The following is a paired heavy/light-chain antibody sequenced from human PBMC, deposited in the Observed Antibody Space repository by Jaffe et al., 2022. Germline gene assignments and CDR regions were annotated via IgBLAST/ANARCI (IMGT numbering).Light chain of an antibody. CDR2: GAS. V-gene: IGKV3-20*01. Sequence: EIVLTQSPGTLSLSPGERATLSCRASQSVSSSYLAWYQQKPGQAPRLLIYGASSRATGIPDRFSGSGSGTDFTLTISRLEPEDFAVYYCQQYGSSPSGTFGQGTKVEIK. CDR1: QSVSSSY. J-gene: IGKJ1*01. CDR3: QQYGSSPSGT.
Heavy chain of an antibody. D-gene: IGHD3-3*01. J-gene: IGHJ6*03. Sequence: EVQLVESGGGLVKPGGSLRLSCAASGFTFSSYSMNWVRQAPGKGLEWVSSISSSSSYIYYADSVKGRFTISRDNAKNSLYLQMNSLRAEDTAVYYCARDPESYDFWSGYPLGWYYYYYMDVWGKGTTVTVSS. V-gene: IGHV3-21*01. CDR3: ARDPESYDFWSGYPLGWYYYYYMDV. CDR2: ISSSSSYI. CDR1: GFTFSSYS.